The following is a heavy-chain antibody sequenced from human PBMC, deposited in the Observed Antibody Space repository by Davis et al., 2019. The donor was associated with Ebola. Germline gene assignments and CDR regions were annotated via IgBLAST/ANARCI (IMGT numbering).Heavy chain of an antibody. CDR1: GLTFSDAW. Sequence: GESLKISCGASGLTFSDAWVGWARQAPGKGLEWLGRIKSKIDGGTTDYAEPVKGRFTISRDDSINTVFLQMNSLRTEDTAMYYCTTLSTVTTMYFDLWGRGTLVTVSS. D-gene: IGHD4-17*01. V-gene: IGHV3-15*01. CDR2: IKSKIDGGTT. CDR3: TTLSTVTTMYFDL. J-gene: IGHJ2*01.